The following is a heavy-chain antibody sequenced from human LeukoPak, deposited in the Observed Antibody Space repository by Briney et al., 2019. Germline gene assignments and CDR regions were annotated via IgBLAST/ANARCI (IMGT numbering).Heavy chain of an antibody. CDR2: IYSGGST. D-gene: IGHD3-9*01. J-gene: IGHJ6*02. CDR3: ARYEIGSYYYGMDV. Sequence: GGSLRLSCAASGFTVSSNYMSWVRQAPGKGLEWVSVIYSGGSTYYADSVKGRFTISRENSKNTLYLQMSSLRAEDTAVYYCARYEIGSYYYGMDVWGQGTTVTVSS. V-gene: IGHV3-66*01. CDR1: GFTVSSNY.